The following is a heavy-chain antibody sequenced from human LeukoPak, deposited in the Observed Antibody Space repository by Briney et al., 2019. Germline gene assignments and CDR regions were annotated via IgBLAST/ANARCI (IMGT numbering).Heavy chain of an antibody. V-gene: IGHV1-18*01. J-gene: IGHJ5*02. CDR3: ARGGVGHCSGGSCPTSWFDP. D-gene: IGHD2-15*01. CDR1: GYTFTKLG. Sequence: ASVKVSCKASGYTFTKLGTSWARHAPGQGLEWMGWISPYNGNTDYPQEVQGRVTMTTDTPTSPAYMELRSLRSDDTAVYYCARGGVGHCSGGSCPTSWFDPWGQGTLVTVSS. CDR2: ISPYNGNT.